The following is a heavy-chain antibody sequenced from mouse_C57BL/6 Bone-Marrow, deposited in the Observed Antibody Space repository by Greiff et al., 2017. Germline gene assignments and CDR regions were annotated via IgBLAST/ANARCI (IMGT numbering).Heavy chain of an antibody. V-gene: IGHV1-64*01. Sequence: VQLQQPGAELVKPGASVKLSCKASGYTFTSYWMHWVKQRPGQGLEWIGMIHPNSGSTNYNEKFKSKATLTVDKSSSTAYMQLSSLTSEDSAVYYCARGGRIWFAYWGQGTLVTVSA. CDR3: ARGGRIWFAY. J-gene: IGHJ3*01. CDR1: GYTFTSYW. CDR2: IHPNSGST. D-gene: IGHD3-3*01.